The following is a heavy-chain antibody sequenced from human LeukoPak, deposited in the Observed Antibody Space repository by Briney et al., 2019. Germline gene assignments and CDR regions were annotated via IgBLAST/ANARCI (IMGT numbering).Heavy chain of an antibody. J-gene: IGHJ4*02. CDR3: ARGRGRYSYGYY. V-gene: IGHV4-34*01. CDR2: INHSGST. Sequence: XTLSLXXXXYGGSXSGYYWSWIRQPPGKGLEWIGEINHSGSTNYNPSLKSRVTISVDTSKNQFSLKLSSVTAADTAVYYCARGRGRYSYGYYWGQGTLVTVSS. CDR1: GGSXSGYY. D-gene: IGHD5-18*01.